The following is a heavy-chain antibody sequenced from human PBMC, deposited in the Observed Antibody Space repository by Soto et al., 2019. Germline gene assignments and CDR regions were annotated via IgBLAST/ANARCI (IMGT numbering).Heavy chain of an antibody. D-gene: IGHD2-15*01. V-gene: IGHV3-48*02. J-gene: IGHJ4*02. CDR2: ISAGSGTI. Sequence: GGSLRLSCAASGFPFSRYSMNWVRQAPGKGLEWISYISAGSGTIYYADSVRGRLTISRDNAKNSLYLQMNSLRDEDTAVFYCVRVTGYDPPRFDYWGQGTLVTVSS. CDR1: GFPFSRYS. CDR3: VRVTGYDPPRFDY.